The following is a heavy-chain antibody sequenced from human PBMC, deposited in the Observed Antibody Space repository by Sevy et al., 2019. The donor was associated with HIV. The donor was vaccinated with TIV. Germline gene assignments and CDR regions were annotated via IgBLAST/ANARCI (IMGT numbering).Heavy chain of an antibody. V-gene: IGHV3-30-3*01. CDR3: ARGLGFWGSYYFDY. CDR2: ISYDGSNK. D-gene: IGHD3-10*01. J-gene: IGHJ4*02. CDR1: GFTFSSYA. Sequence: GGSLRLSCAASGFTFSSYARHWVRQAPGKGLEWVAVISYDGSNKYYADSVKGRFTISRDNSKNTLYLQMNSLRAEDTAVYYCARGLGFWGSYYFDYWGQGTLVTVSS.